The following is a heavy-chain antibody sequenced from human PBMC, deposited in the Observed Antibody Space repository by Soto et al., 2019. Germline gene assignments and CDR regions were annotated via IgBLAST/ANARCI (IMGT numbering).Heavy chain of an antibody. CDR3: AAPSLEIAGGDY. D-gene: IGHD6-13*01. CDR2: IIPILGIA. Sequence: QVQLVQSGAEVKKPGSSVKVPCKASGGTFSSYTISWVRQAPGQGLEWMGRIIPILGIANYAQKFQGRVTITADKSTSTAYMELSSLRSEDTAVYYCAAPSLEIAGGDYWGQGTLVTVSS. J-gene: IGHJ4*02. CDR1: GGTFSSYT. V-gene: IGHV1-69*02.